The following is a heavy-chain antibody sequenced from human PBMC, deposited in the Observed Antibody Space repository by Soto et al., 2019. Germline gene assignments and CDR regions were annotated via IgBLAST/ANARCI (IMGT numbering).Heavy chain of an antibody. Sequence: QVQLVESGGGVVQPGRSLRLSCAASGFDFNTYGLHWVRQAPGKGLEWVAAISFDGGSQYYADSVKGRFTISRDKSNSTLYLQMNSLGAEDTATYFCAKDSSVTAAGSGGWFDPWGPGTLVIFSS. CDR2: ISFDGGSQ. J-gene: IGHJ5*02. CDR3: AKDSSVTAAGSGGWFDP. D-gene: IGHD6-13*01. V-gene: IGHV3-30*18. CDR1: GFDFNTYG.